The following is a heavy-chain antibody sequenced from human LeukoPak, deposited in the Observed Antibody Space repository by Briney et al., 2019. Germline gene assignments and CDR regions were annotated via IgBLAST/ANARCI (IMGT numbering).Heavy chain of an antibody. CDR1: GGSFSDYY. CDR2: IYTSGST. V-gene: IGHV4-4*07. J-gene: IGHJ4*02. D-gene: IGHD1-26*01. CDR3: ARDLEVGAFDY. Sequence: PSETLSLTCAVYGGSFSDYYWSWIRQPAGKGLEWIGRIYTSGSTNYNPSLKSRVTMSVDTSKNQFSLKLSSVTAADTAVYYCARDLEVGAFDYWGQGTLVTVSS.